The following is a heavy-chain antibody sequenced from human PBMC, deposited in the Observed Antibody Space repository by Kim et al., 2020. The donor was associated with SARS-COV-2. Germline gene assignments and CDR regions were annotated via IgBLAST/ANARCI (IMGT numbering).Heavy chain of an antibody. CDR3: TRDGYYYDSSGYRWYFDL. CDR2: IRSKAYGGTT. Sequence: GGSLRLSCTASGFTFGDYAMSWVRQAPGKGLEWVGFIRSKAYGGTTEYAASVKGRFTISRDDSKSIAYLQMNSLKTEDTAVYYCTRDGYYYDSSGYRWYFDLWGRGTLVTVSS. CDR1: GFTFGDYA. V-gene: IGHV3-49*04. J-gene: IGHJ2*01. D-gene: IGHD3-22*01.